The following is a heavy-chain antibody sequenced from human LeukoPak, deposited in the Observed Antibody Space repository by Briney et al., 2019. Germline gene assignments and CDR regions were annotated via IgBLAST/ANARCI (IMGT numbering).Heavy chain of an antibody. D-gene: IGHD5-24*01. J-gene: IGHJ5*02. Sequence: SETLSLTCAVYGGSFSGYYWSWIRQPPGKGLEWIGEINHSGSTNYNPSLKSRVTMSVDTSKNQFSLKLSSVTAADTAVYYCARDGHDWFDPWGQGTLVTVSS. CDR1: GGSFSGYY. CDR2: INHSGST. V-gene: IGHV4-34*01. CDR3: ARDGHDWFDP.